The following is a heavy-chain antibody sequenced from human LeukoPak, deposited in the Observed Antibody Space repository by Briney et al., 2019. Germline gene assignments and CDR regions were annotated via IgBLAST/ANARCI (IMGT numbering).Heavy chain of an antibody. J-gene: IGHJ6*03. CDR1: GFTFSNYA. V-gene: IGHV3-23*01. CDR2: VSDNAART. CDR3: ARDGVSMVRGVRVLDYYNYYMDV. Sequence: PGGSLRLSCAASGFTFSNYAMNWVRQAPGKGLQWVSSVSDNAARTYYADSVKGRFTISRDNAKNSLYLQMNSLRAEDTAVYYCARDGVSMVRGVRVLDYYNYYMDVWGKGTTVTISS. D-gene: IGHD3-10*01.